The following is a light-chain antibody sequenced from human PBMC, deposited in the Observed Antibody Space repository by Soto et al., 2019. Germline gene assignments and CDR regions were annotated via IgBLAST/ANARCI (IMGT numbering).Light chain of an antibody. J-gene: IGLJ1*01. Sequence: QSVLTQPPSVSGAPGQRVTISCTGSSSNIGAPYDVHWYQQLPGAAPKLLIFGNSNRPSGVPDRFSGSKSATSASLAITGLQAEDEADCYCQSYDSSLSGYVFGTGTKLTVL. CDR3: QSYDSSLSGYV. CDR1: SSNIGAPYD. V-gene: IGLV1-40*01. CDR2: GNS.